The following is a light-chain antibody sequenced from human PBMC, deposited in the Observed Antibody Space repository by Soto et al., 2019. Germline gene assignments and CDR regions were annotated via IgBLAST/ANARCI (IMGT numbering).Light chain of an antibody. Sequence: QPVLTQSSSASASLGSSVRLTCTLSSGHSTYIIAWHQQQPGKAPRYLMKVEGGGSYDKGTGVPDRFSGSRSGADRYLTISNLQSEDEADYYCETWDSNTRVFGGGNKVTVL. CDR1: SGHSTYI. V-gene: IGLV4-60*03. J-gene: IGLJ3*02. CDR3: ETWDSNTRV. CDR2: VEGGGSY.